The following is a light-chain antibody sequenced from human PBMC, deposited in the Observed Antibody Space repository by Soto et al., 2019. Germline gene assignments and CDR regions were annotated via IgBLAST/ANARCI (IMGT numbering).Light chain of an antibody. Sequence: ECGLTQSPGTLSLSPGERATLSCRASQRVSSGYVAWYQQKPGQAPRLLIYGASSRATGIPDRFRASASGTDFTLTISRLEPEDFAVYFCQQYGGSPAITFGQGTRLEIK. CDR1: QRVSSGY. V-gene: IGKV3-20*01. CDR2: GAS. J-gene: IGKJ5*01. CDR3: QQYGGSPAIT.